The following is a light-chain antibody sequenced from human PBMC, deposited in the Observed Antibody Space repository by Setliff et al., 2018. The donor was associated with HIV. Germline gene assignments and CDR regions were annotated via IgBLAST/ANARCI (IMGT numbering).Light chain of an antibody. CDR2: DVT. V-gene: IGLV2-11*01. Sequence: QSVLTQPRSVSGSPGQSVTIPCTGTSSDVGNYNYVSWYQQHPGKAPKLMIYDVTKRPSGVPDRFSGSKSGNTASLTISGLQAEDEADYYCSSYAGSYTSLFVFGTGTRSPS. CDR3: SSYAGSYTSLFV. J-gene: IGLJ1*01. CDR1: SSDVGNYNY.